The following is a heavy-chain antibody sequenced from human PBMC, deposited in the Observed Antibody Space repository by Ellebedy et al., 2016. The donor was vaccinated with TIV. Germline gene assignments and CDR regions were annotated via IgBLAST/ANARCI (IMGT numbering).Heavy chain of an antibody. Sequence: SETLSLXXTVSGGSISSYYWSWIRQPPGKGLEWIGYIYYSGSTNYNPSLKSRVTISVDTSKNQFSLKLSSVTAADTAVYYCARKVVVVAATSRFWFDPWGQGTLVTVSS. CDR2: IYYSGST. J-gene: IGHJ5*02. V-gene: IGHV4-59*01. D-gene: IGHD2-15*01. CDR3: ARKVVVVAATSRFWFDP. CDR1: GGSISSYY.